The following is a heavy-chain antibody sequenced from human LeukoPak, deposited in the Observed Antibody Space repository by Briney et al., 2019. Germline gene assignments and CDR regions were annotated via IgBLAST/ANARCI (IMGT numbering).Heavy chain of an antibody. Sequence: GAARQISMNGSGSGFTSYWMGWVRPMRGKGLGWMGSIYPGDSDTTYSPSFQGQVTISADKSISTAYLQWSSLKASDTAMYYCAITIFGVVRHFDYWGQGTLVTVSS. D-gene: IGHD3-3*01. CDR2: IYPGDSDT. V-gene: IGHV5-51*01. CDR3: AITIFGVVRHFDY. CDR1: GSGFTSYW. J-gene: IGHJ4*02.